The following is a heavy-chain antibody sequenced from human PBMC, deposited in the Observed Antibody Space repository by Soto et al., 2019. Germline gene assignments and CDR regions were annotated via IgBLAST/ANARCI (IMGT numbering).Heavy chain of an antibody. Sequence: QVQLVQSGAEVKKPGSSVKVSCKASGGTFSSYAISWVRQAPGQGLEWMGGIIPIFGTANYAQKFQGRVTITADESTSTAYMELSSLRSEDTAVYYCARDGTDCSGGSCYPSGWFDPWGQGTLVTVS. J-gene: IGHJ5*02. CDR1: GGTFSSYA. CDR2: IIPIFGTA. D-gene: IGHD2-15*01. CDR3: ARDGTDCSGGSCYPSGWFDP. V-gene: IGHV1-69*12.